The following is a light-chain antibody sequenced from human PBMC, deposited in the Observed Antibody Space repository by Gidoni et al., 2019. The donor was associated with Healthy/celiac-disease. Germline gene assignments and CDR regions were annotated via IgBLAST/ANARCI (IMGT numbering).Light chain of an antibody. CDR1: QSISSW. V-gene: IGKV1-5*03. Sequence: DIQMTQSPSTLSASVGDRVTITCRASQSISSWLAWYQQKPGKAPKLLIYKASSLESGVPSRFSGSGSGTEFTLTISSLQPDDFATYYCQQYNSYSPQRTFXHXTKVEIK. CDR2: KAS. CDR3: QQYNSYSPQRT. J-gene: IGKJ1*01.